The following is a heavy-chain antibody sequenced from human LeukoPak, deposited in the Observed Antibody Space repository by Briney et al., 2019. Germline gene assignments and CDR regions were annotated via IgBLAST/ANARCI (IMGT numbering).Heavy chain of an antibody. CDR1: GFTFSSYA. CDR3: AKGRADYGDSRRYYYYGMDV. J-gene: IGHJ6*04. D-gene: IGHD4-17*01. CDR2: ISGSGGST. Sequence: PGGSLRLSCAASGFTFSSYAMSWVRQAPGKGLEWVSAISGSGGSTYYADSVKGRFTISRDNSKNTLYLQVNSLRAEDTAVYYCAKGRADYGDSRRYYYYGMDVWGKGTTVTVSS. V-gene: IGHV3-23*01.